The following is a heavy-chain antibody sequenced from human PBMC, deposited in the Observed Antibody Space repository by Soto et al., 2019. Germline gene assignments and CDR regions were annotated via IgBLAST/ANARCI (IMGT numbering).Heavy chain of an antibody. CDR3: TRTTGGIDH. V-gene: IGHV1-2*02. CDR2: INPNSGDT. J-gene: IGHJ4*02. CDR1: GYTFFAYQ. Sequence: QVQLVQSGAEMKKPGASVKVSCKASGYTFFAYQMHWVRQAPGQGLELVGWINPNSGDTNYAQKFQGRVTLTRDTSISTSYMELSRLTSDDTAVYYCTRTTGGIDHWGQGTLVTVSS. D-gene: IGHD3-16*01.